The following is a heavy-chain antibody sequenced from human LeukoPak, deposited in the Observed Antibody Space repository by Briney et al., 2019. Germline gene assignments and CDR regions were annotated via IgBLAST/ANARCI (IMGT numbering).Heavy chain of an antibody. Sequence: GRSLRLSCAASGFTCSNYAMHWLREAPDGGGEGVAVISYNGTNKYYADSLKGRFTISRNNSKNTLFLQLDSLRPAETAVYYYASPYGFWGQGTLVTVSS. J-gene: IGHJ4*02. CDR3: ASPYGF. V-gene: IGHV3-30*04. CDR1: GFTCSNYA. D-gene: IGHD3-10*01. CDR2: ISYNGTNK.